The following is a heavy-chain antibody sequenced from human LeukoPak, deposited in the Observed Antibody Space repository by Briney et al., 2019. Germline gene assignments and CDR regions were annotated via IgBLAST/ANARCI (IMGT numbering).Heavy chain of an antibody. CDR3: ASSGSYRFDY. D-gene: IGHD1-26*01. Sequence: GGSMSLSCAASGFTISTYSMNWARHAPGKAMAWVSHITASGTAMFYADSVKGRFTISRDNAKNSLYLQMNSLRDEDTAVYYCASSGSYRFDYWGQGTLVTVSS. CDR1: GFTISTYS. V-gene: IGHV3-48*02. CDR2: ITASGTAM. J-gene: IGHJ4*02.